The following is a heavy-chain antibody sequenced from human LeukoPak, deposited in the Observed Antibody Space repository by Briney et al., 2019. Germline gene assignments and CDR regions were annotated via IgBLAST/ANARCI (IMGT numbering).Heavy chain of an antibody. Sequence: GGSLRLSCAASGFTFSSNSMSWVRQAPGKGLERVSGISARGGSTYYADSVRGRFTISRDNSKNTLYVQMNSLRAEDTAIYYCAKGALWDYFDCWGQGTLVTVSS. D-gene: IGHD7-27*01. CDR3: AKGALWDYFDC. CDR2: ISARGGST. V-gene: IGHV3-23*01. CDR1: GFTFSSNS. J-gene: IGHJ4*02.